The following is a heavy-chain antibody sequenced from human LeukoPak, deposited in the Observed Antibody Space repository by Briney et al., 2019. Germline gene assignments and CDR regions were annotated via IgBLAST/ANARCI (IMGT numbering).Heavy chain of an antibody. CDR2: IYSGSST. CDR3: ARDNYESSGYYSYNWFDP. CDR1: GFTVSSNY. V-gene: IGHV3-53*01. J-gene: IGHJ5*02. Sequence: PGGSLRLSCAASGFTVSSNYMSWVRQAPGKGLEWVSVIYSGSSTYYADSVKGRFTISRDNSKNTLYLQMNSLRAEDTALYYCARDNYESSGYYSYNWFDPWGQGTLVTVSS. D-gene: IGHD3-22*01.